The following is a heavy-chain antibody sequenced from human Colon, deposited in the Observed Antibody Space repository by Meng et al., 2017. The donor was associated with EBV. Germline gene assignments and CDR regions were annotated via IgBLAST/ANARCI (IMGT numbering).Heavy chain of an antibody. D-gene: IGHD5-18*01. CDR2: IYHSGSN. Sequence: QVPLQAAGPWLVNTVETLSLSCGVSGGYISSVSWWTWVRQSPGKGLEWIGEIYHSGSNNYNPSLKSRVTISVDKSKNQFSLKLTSVTAADTAVYYCARGGYYSFDYWGQRTLVTVSS. CDR3: ARGGYYSFDY. CDR1: GGYISSVSW. J-gene: IGHJ4*02. V-gene: IGHV4-4*02.